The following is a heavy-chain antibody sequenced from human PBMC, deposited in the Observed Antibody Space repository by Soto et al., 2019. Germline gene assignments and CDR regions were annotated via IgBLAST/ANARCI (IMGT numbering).Heavy chain of an antibody. D-gene: IGHD2-8*01. Sequence: SVKVSCKASGGTFSSYAISWVRQAPGQGLEWMGGIIPIFGTANYAQKFQGRVTITADESTSTAYMELSSLRSEDTAVYYCASRCCTNGVCFPFDYWGQGTLVTVSS. V-gene: IGHV1-69*13. CDR2: IIPIFGTA. CDR1: GGTFSSYA. J-gene: IGHJ4*02. CDR3: ASRCCTNGVCFPFDY.